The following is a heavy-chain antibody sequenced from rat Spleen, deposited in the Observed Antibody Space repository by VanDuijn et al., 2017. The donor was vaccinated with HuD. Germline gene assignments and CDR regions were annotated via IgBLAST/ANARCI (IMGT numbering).Heavy chain of an antibody. V-gene: IGHV2-1*01. J-gene: IGHJ2*01. CDR3: ARLRNRYYFDY. CDR2: IWGDGST. Sequence: QVQLKESGPGLVQPSQTLSLTCTVSGFSLTSNSVHWVRQPPGKGLEWMGGIWGDGSTDYNSAIKSRLSISSDTSKSQVFLKMNSLQTEDTAMYFCARLRNRYYFDYWGQGVMVTVSS. D-gene: IGHD4-3*01. CDR1: GFSLTSNS.